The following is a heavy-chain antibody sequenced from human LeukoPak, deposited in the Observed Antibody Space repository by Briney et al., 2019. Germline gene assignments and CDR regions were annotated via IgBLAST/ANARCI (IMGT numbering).Heavy chain of an antibody. CDR2: ISYDGSNK. CDR3: AKEALGAFDI. V-gene: IGHV3-30*18. Sequence: GRSLRLSCAASGFTFSSYGMHWVRQAPGKGLEWVAVISYDGSNKYYADSVKGRFTISRDNSKNTLYLQMNSLRAGDTAVYYCAKEALGAFDIWGQGTMVTVSS. CDR1: GFTFSSYG. J-gene: IGHJ3*02.